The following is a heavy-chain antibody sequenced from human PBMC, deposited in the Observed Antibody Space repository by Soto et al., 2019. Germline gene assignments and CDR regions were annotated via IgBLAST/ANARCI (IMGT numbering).Heavy chain of an antibody. CDR3: AREYSAGWST. CDR1: GDSVSGNSAA. CDR2: TYYRSKWYN. V-gene: IGHV6-1*01. D-gene: IGHD6-19*01. Sequence: TLSLTCAISGDSVSGNSAAWNWIRQSPSRGLEWLGRTYYRSKWYNEYALSVKSRITINPDTSKNQFSLQLNSVTPDDTAVYYCAREYSAGWSTWGQGTLVTVSS. J-gene: IGHJ4*02.